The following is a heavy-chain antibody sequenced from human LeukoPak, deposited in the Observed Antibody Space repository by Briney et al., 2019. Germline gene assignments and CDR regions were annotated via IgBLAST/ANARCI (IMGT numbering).Heavy chain of an antibody. D-gene: IGHD7-27*01. CDR1: GFTFSSYS. V-gene: IGHV3-21*01. Sequence: GGSLRLSCAASGFTFSSYSMNWVRQAPGKGREWVSSISSSSYIYYADSVKGRFTISRDNAKNSLYLQMNSLRAEDTAVYYCARDGDDVANWFYPWGQGTLVTVSS. J-gene: IGHJ5*02. CDR2: ISSSSYI. CDR3: ARDGDDVANWFYP.